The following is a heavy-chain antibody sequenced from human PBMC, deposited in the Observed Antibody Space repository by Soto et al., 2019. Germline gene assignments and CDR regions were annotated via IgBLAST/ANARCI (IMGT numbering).Heavy chain of an antibody. J-gene: IGHJ6*02. CDR3: AKGRYGDYYYYYDMDV. D-gene: IGHD4-17*01. CDR2: LSGSGVST. CDR1: GFTFSSYA. V-gene: IGHV3-23*01. Sequence: EVQLLESGGGLVQPGGSLRLSCAASGFTFSSYAMSWVRQAPGKGLEWVSALSGSGVSTHYADSVKGRFTISRDNSKNKLYLQMNSLRAEDTAVYYCAKGRYGDYYYYYDMDVWGQGTTVTVSS.